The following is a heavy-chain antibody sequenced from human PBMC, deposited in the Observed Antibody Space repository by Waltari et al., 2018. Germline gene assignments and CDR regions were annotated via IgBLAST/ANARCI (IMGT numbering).Heavy chain of an antibody. Sequence: QVQLVQSGAEVKKPGASVKVSCKASGSTFTSYYMHWVRQAPGQGLEWMGRINPSGGSTSYAQKFQGRVTMTRDTSTSTVYMELSSLRSEDTAVYYCARVSCIAAAGGCSPSSMDVWGQGTTVTVSS. CDR3: ARVSCIAAAGGCSPSSMDV. V-gene: IGHV1-46*01. CDR2: INPSGGST. CDR1: GSTFTSYY. J-gene: IGHJ6*02. D-gene: IGHD6-13*01.